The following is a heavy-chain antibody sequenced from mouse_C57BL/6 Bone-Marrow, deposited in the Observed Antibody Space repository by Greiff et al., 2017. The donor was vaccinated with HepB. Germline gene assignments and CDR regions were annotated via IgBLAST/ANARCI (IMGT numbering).Heavy chain of an antibody. D-gene: IGHD1-1*01. Sequence: EVQLQQSGPVLVKPGASVKMSCKASGYTFTDYYMNWVKQSHGKSLEWIGVINPYNGGTSYNQKFKGKATLTVDKSSSTAYMELNSLTSEDSAVYYCARWGYYGSIWYFDVWGTGTTVTVSS. CDR3: ARWGYYGSIWYFDV. CDR2: INPYNGGT. V-gene: IGHV1-19*01. J-gene: IGHJ1*03. CDR1: GYTFTDYY.